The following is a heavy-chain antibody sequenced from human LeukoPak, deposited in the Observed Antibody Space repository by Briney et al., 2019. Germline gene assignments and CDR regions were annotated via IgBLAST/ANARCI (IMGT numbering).Heavy chain of an antibody. J-gene: IGHJ4*02. Sequence: GGSLRLSCAASGFTFSSYAMHWVRQAPGKGLEWVAVISYDGSNKYYADSVKGRFTISRDNSKNTLYLQMNSLRAEDTAVYYCATYDSSGYYFDYWGQGTLVTVSS. D-gene: IGHD3-22*01. CDR3: ATYDSSGYYFDY. V-gene: IGHV3-30-3*01. CDR2: ISYDGSNK. CDR1: GFTFSSYA.